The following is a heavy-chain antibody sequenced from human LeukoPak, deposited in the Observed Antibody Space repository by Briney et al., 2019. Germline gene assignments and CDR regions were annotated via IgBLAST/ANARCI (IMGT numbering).Heavy chain of an antibody. J-gene: IGHJ6*02. CDR1: GYTFTGYY. Sequence: ASVKVSCKASGYTFTGYYMHWVRQAPGQGLEWMGWSNPNSGGTNYAQKFQGWVTMTRDTSISTAYMELSRLRSEDTAVYYCARDLGGPSGLYGRDYYYGMDVWGQGTTVTVSS. D-gene: IGHD6-19*01. V-gene: IGHV1-2*04. CDR2: SNPNSGGT. CDR3: ARDLGGPSGLYGRDYYYGMDV.